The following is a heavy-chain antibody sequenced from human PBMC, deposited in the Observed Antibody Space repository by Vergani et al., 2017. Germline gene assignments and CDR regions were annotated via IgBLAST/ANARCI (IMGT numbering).Heavy chain of an antibody. Sequence: EVQLVESGGGLVQPGRSLRLSCTASGFTFGDYAMSWVRQAPGKGLEWVGFIRSKAYGGTTEYAASVKGRFTIARDDSKSIAYLQMNSLKTEDTAVYYCTRWNYYGSGSYSFTFDYWGQGTLVTVSS. J-gene: IGHJ4*02. CDR3: TRWNYYGSGSYSFTFDY. V-gene: IGHV3-49*04. D-gene: IGHD3-10*01. CDR1: GFTFGDYA. CDR2: IRSKAYGGTT.